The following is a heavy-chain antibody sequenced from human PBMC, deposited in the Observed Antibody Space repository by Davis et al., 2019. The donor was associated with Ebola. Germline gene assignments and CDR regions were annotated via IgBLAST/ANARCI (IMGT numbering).Heavy chain of an antibody. CDR2: ISWNSGSI. V-gene: IGHV3-20*04. J-gene: IGHJ4*02. CDR1: GYTFSSFW. Sequence: PGGSLRLSCKGSGYTFSSFWMNWVRQAPGKGLEWVSGISWNSGSIGYADSVKGRFTISRDNAKNSLYLQMNSLRAEDTAVYYCARGIVVPAASYFDYWGQGTLVTVSS. D-gene: IGHD2-2*01. CDR3: ARGIVVPAASYFDY.